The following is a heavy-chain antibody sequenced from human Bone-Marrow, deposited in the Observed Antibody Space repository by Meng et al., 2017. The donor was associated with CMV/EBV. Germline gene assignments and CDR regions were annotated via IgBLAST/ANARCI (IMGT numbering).Heavy chain of an antibody. CDR3: ARDRYRDGATATNNWFDP. V-gene: IGHV1-18*04. CDR1: GYTFTSYY. CDR2: ISAKNGNT. Sequence: ASVKVSCKASGYTFTSYYMHWVRQAPGQGPEWVGWISAKNGNTDGPQKLQGRVTMTTDTSTSTAFMELRSLTSDDTAMYYCARDRYRDGATATNNWFDPWGQGTLVTVSS. D-gene: IGHD4-11*01. J-gene: IGHJ5*02.